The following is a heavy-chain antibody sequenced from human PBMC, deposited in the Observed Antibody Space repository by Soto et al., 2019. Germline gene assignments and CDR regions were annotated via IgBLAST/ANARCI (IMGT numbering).Heavy chain of an antibody. Sequence: GGSLRLSCAASGFAFSDYWMAWARQAPGKGLFWVSRINSDGSIAHYAESVKGRFTISRDNAKNTLWLQVNSLRDDDTAVYYCGRERWGLLDIWGQGAMVTVSS. D-gene: IGHD7-27*01. J-gene: IGHJ3*02. CDR1: GFAFSDYW. CDR2: INSDGSIA. CDR3: GRERWGLLDI. V-gene: IGHV3-74*01.